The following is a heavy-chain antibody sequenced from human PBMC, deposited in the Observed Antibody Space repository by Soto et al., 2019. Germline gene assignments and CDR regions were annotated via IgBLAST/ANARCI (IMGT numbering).Heavy chain of an antibody. V-gene: IGHV1-18*01. CDR2: ISAYSGDT. J-gene: IGHJ5*02. CDR1: GCTFISYG. Sequence: QVQLVQSGAEVKKPGASVKVSCKASGCTFISYGISWVRQAPGQGLEWMGWISAYSGDTIYAQKFQGRVTLTTDTSTSTGYMELRSLRSDDTAVYFCAKEGRGLAAADNCFDPWGQGTLVIVSS. D-gene: IGHD6-13*01. CDR3: AKEGRGLAAADNCFDP.